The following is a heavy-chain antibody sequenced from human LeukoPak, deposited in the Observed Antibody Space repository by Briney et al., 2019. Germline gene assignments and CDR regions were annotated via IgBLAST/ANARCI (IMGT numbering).Heavy chain of an antibody. CDR3: ASHAGIVYGSGSYQNDD. CDR1: GGSFSRYA. CDR2: IIPIFGTA. Sequence: SVKVSCKASGGSFSRYAISWVRQAPGQGLEWMGGIIPIFGTANYAQKFQGRVTITADESTRTAYMELRTLRSEDTAIYYCASHAGIVYGSGSYQNDDWGQGTLVTVSS. D-gene: IGHD3-10*01. V-gene: IGHV1-69*13. J-gene: IGHJ4*02.